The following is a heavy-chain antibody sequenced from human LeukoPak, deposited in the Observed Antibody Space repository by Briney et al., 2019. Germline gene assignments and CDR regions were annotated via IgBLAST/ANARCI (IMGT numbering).Heavy chain of an antibody. CDR3: AKDGRGGDCTSASCTSWFGP. CDR2: IGGSGGVT. CDR1: GFTFSTYA. D-gene: IGHD2-2*01. V-gene: IGHV3-23*01. Sequence: PGGSLRLSCAASGFTFSTYALTWVRQAPGKGLEWVSTIGGSGGVTYYADSVKGRFTISRDNSKNTLYLQMNSLRAEDTAVYYCAKDGRGGDCTSASCTSWFGPSGQGTLVTVSS. J-gene: IGHJ5*02.